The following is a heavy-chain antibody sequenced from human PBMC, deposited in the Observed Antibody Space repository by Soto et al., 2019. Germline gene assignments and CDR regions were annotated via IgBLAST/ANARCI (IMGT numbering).Heavy chain of an antibody. Sequence: QVQLQQWGAGLLKPSETLSLTCAVYGGSFSGYYWSWIRQPPGKGLEWIGESNHSESTNYNPSLKSRITKAVDTSKNQFSLKRSSGTAADTAVYYGARGRGNYYYYYGMDVWGQGTTVTVSS. CDR2: SNHSEST. J-gene: IGHJ6*02. V-gene: IGHV4-34*01. D-gene: IGHD3-16*01. CDR1: GGSFSGYY. CDR3: ARGRGNYYYYYGMDV.